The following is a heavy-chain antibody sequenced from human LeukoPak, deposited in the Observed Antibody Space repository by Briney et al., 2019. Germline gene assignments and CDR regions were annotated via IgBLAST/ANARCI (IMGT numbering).Heavy chain of an antibody. D-gene: IGHD2-15*01. CDR3: ARDIGRGLDFDY. Sequence: SETLSLTCAVYGGSFSGYYWSWIRQPPGKGLEWIGEINHSGSTNYNPSLKSRVTISVDTSKNQFSLQLNSVTPEDTAVYYCARDIGRGLDFDYWGQGTLVTVSS. CDR2: INHSGST. V-gene: IGHV4-34*01. J-gene: IGHJ4*02. CDR1: GGSFSGYY.